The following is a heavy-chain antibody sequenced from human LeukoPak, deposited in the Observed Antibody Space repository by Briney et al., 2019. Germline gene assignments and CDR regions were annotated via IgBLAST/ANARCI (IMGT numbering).Heavy chain of an antibody. V-gene: IGHV3-30*18. CDR2: ISAVGSNT. D-gene: IGHD2-21*02. CDR3: AKDLPTKCRGDCPSDY. J-gene: IGHJ4*02. Sequence: GGSLRLSCTASGFTLTSFVMHWVRQAPGKGLEWVAVISAVGSNTYYADSVKGRFTISRDNSKNTLYLQMNSLRVEDTALYYCAKDLPTKCRGDCPSDYWGQGTLVTVSS. CDR1: GFTLTSFV.